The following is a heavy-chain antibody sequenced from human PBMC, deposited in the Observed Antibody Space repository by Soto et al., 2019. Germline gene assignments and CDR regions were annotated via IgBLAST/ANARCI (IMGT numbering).Heavy chain of an antibody. J-gene: IGHJ1*01. V-gene: IGHV3-30-3*01. Sequence: QVQLVESGGGVVQPGRSLRLSCAASGFTFSSYAMHWVRQAPGKGLEWVAVISYDGSNKYYADSVKGRFTISRDNSKNTLYLQMNSLRAEDTAVYYCERDTGYWSGGSCYSETQYFQHWARAPWSPSPQ. CDR1: GFTFSSYA. D-gene: IGHD2-15*01. CDR2: ISYDGSNK. CDR3: ERDTGYWSGGSCYSETQYFQH.